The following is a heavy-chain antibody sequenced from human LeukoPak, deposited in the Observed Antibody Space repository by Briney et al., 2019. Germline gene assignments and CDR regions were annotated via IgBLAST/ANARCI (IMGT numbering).Heavy chain of an antibody. CDR3: ARYNAAAGDY. D-gene: IGHD6-13*01. V-gene: IGHV3-74*01. Sequence: GGSLRLSCAASGFTFSSYWMQWVRQAPGKELVWVSRIKNDGSVTNYADSVKGRYTISRDNAKNTLYLQMNSLRAEDPAVYYCARYNAAAGDYWGQGTLVTVSS. CDR2: IKNDGSVT. CDR1: GFTFSSYW. J-gene: IGHJ4*02.